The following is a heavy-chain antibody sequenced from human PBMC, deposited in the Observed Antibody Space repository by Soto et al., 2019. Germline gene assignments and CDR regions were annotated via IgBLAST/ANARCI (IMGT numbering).Heavy chain of an antibody. J-gene: IGHJ4*02. CDR2: IYYSGTT. D-gene: IGHD3-9*01. Sequence: LSLTCTVSGGSISSSSYYWGWIRQPPGKGLEWIGSIYYSGTTYYNPSLKSRVTISVDTSKNQFSLKLSSVTAADTAVYYCARHRGYYDILTGYYTELNFDYWGQGTLVTVSS. V-gene: IGHV4-39*01. CDR3: ARHRGYYDILTGYYTELNFDY. CDR1: GGSISSSSYY.